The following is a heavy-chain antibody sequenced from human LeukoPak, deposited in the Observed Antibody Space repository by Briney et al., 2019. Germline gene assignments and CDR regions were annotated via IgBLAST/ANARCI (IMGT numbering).Heavy chain of an antibody. CDR2: ISSSGGST. V-gene: IGHV3-23*01. CDR1: GFTFSSYA. J-gene: IGHJ6*03. D-gene: IGHD3-10*01. Sequence: GGSLRLSCAASGFTFSSYAMTWVRQAPGKGLEWVSSISSSGGSTYYADSVRGRFTISRDNAKNSLYLQMNSLRAEDTAVYYCARVPYYYMDVWGKGTTVTISS. CDR3: ARVPYYYMDV.